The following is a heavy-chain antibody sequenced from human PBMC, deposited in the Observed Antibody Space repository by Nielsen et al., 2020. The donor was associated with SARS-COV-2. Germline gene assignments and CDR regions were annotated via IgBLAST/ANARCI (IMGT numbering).Heavy chain of an antibody. Sequence: GGSLRLSCAASGFTFSSYGMHWVRQAPGKGLEWVAVIWYAGSNKYYADSVKGRFTISRDNAKNSLYLQMNSPRAEDTAVYYCARDKWIAAAGIHWFDPWGQGTLVTVSS. J-gene: IGHJ5*02. V-gene: IGHV3-33*01. CDR3: ARDKWIAAAGIHWFDP. CDR1: GFTFSSYG. D-gene: IGHD6-13*01. CDR2: IWYAGSNK.